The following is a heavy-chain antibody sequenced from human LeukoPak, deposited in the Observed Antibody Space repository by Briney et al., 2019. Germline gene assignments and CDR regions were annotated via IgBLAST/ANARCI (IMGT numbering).Heavy chain of an antibody. CDR2: INHSGST. CDR1: GGSFSGYY. J-gene: IGHJ4*02. V-gene: IGHV4-34*01. Sequence: SETLSLTCAVYGGSFSGYYWSWIRQPPGKGLEWIGEINHSGSTNYNPSLKSRVTISVDTSKNQFSLKLSSVTAADTAVYYCARTSFFAVGEFFDYWGQGTLVTVSS. D-gene: IGHD3-10*01. CDR3: ARTSFFAVGEFFDY.